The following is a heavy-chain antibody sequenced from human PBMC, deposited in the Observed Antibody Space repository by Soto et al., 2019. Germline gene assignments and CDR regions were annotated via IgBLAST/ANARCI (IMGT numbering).Heavy chain of an antibody. CDR1: GYTFTSYA. J-gene: IGHJ6*02. Sequence: ASVKVSCKASGYTFTSYAMHLVRQAPGQRLEWMGWINAGHGNTKYSQKFQGRVTITRDTSASTAYMELSSLRSEDTAVYYCASTGRPAAAPYYYYGMDVWGQGTTVTVSS. D-gene: IGHD2-2*01. CDR3: ASTGRPAAAPYYYYGMDV. V-gene: IGHV1-3*01. CDR2: INAGHGNT.